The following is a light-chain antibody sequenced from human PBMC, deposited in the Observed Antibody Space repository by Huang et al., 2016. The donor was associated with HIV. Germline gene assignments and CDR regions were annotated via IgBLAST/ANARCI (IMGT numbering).Light chain of an antibody. J-gene: IGKJ1*01. Sequence: DIQMTQSPSSLSASVGDRVTITCRASQSISSYLNWYQQKPGKAPKLLIYAASSLQSGVPSRCSGSGSGTDFTLTISSLQPEDFATYYCQQSYSTPSTWTFGQGTKVEIK. V-gene: IGKV1-39*01. CDR2: AAS. CDR3: QQSYSTPSTWT. CDR1: QSISSY.